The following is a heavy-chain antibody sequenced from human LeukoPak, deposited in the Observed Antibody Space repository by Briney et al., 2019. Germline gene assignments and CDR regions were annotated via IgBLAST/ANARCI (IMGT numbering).Heavy chain of an antibody. D-gene: IGHD6-13*01. Sequence: SETLSLTCTVSGGSISSYYWSWIRQPPGKGLEWIGYIYYSGSTNYNPSLKSRVTISGDTSKNQFSLKLSSVTAADTAVYYCARGRDIGAAGTPFDYWGQRTLVTVSS. CDR2: IYYSGST. CDR1: GGSISSYY. V-gene: IGHV4-59*12. CDR3: ARGRDIGAAGTPFDY. J-gene: IGHJ4*02.